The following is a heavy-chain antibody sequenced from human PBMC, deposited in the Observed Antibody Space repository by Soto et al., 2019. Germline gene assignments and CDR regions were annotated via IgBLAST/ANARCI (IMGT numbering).Heavy chain of an antibody. V-gene: IGHV4-39*07. CDR2: INHSGST. Sequence: GSGPTLVNPTQTLTLTCTFSGFSLRTSGVGVGWIRQPPGKGLEWIGEINHSGSTNYNPSLKSRVTISVDTSKNQFSLKLSSVTAADTAVYYCARGPRILRYFDWLGYNWFDPWGQGTLVTVSS. CDR1: GFSLRTSGVG. CDR3: ARGPRILRYFDWLGYNWFDP. D-gene: IGHD3-9*01. J-gene: IGHJ5*02.